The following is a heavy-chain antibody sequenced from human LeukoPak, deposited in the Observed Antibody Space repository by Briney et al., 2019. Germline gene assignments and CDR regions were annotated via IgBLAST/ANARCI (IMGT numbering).Heavy chain of an antibody. CDR3: ATDLRDAGLAY. CDR1: GYIFTNHG. CDR2: IRFDGSKE. J-gene: IGHJ4*02. Sequence: PGGSLRLSCTASGYIFTNHGMHWVRQAPAKGLEWVALIRFDGSKEHYGDSVKGRFTISRDDSRNTLFLQMHSLRADDTAVYYCATDLRDAGLAYWGQGTLVTVSS. D-gene: IGHD5-24*01. V-gene: IGHV3-30*02.